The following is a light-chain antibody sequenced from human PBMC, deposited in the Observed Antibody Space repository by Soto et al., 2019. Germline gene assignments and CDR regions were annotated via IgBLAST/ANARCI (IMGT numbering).Light chain of an antibody. CDR3: SSYAGSTT. CDR1: SSDVGGYDF. J-gene: IGLJ2*01. V-gene: IGLV2-8*01. CDR2: GVT. Sequence: QSALTQPPSASGSPGQSVTISCTGTSSDVGGYDFVSWYQQHPGKAPKLVIYGVTRRPSGVPDRFSGSKSGNTASLTVSGLQAEDEAVYYCSSYAGSTTFGRGTKVTVL.